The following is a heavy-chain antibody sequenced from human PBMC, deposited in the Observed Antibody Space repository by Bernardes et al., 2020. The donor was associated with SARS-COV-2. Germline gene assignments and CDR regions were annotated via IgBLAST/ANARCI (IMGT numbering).Heavy chain of an antibody. CDR3: AREGSDSSGWRGNYYYGMDV. Sequence: SASLDLTCTGSGCSISRYYWRWLRPPPGKGLEWIGYIYYSGITNYNPSLKSRVTISVDTSKNQFSLKLSSVTAADTAVYYCAREGSDSSGWRGNYYYGMDVWGQGTTVTVSS. CDR2: IYYSGIT. D-gene: IGHD6-19*01. CDR1: GCSISRYY. J-gene: IGHJ6*02. V-gene: IGHV4-59*01.